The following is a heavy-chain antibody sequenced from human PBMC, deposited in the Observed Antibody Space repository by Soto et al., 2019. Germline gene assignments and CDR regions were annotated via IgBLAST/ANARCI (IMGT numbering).Heavy chain of an antibody. CDR3: ARNLDTETTWSWFDP. J-gene: IGHJ5*02. Sequence: QVQLVESGGGVVQPGRSLRLSCAASGFTFSSYAMHWVRQAPGKGLEWVAVISYDGSNKYYADSVKGRFTISRDNSKNTLYLQMNSLRAEDTAVYYCARNLDTETTWSWFDPWGQGTLVTVSS. D-gene: IGHD4-17*01. CDR2: ISYDGSNK. V-gene: IGHV3-30-3*01. CDR1: GFTFSSYA.